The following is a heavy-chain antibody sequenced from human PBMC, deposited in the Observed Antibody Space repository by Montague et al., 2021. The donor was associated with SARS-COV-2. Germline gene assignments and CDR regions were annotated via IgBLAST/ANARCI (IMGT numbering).Heavy chain of an antibody. CDR3: ARGFDY. V-gene: IGHV4-39*01. CDR2: IYYSGST. J-gene: IGHJ4*02. CDR1: GGSISSSSYY. Sequence: SETLSLTCTVSGGSISSSSYYWGWIRQPPGQGLVWIGSIYYSGSTYYNPSLKSRVTLSVDTSKNQFSLKLSSVTAADTAVYYCARGFDYWGQGTLVTVSS.